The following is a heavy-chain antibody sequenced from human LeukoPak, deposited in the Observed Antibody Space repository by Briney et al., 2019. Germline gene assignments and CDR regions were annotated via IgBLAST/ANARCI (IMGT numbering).Heavy chain of an antibody. Sequence: ASVKVSCKASGYTFTSYDINWVRQATGQGLEWMGWMNPNSGGTNYAQKFQGRVTMTRDTSISTAYMELSRLRSDDTAVYYCARGAYCSGGSCSPFDYWGQGTLVTVSS. J-gene: IGHJ4*02. CDR3: ARGAYCSGGSCSPFDY. D-gene: IGHD2-15*01. CDR2: MNPNSGGT. CDR1: GYTFTSYD. V-gene: IGHV1-2*02.